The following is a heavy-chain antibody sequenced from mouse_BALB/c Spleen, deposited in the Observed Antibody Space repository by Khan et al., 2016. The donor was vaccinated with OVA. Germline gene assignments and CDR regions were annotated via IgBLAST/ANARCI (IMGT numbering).Heavy chain of an antibody. V-gene: IGHV1-18*01. CDR1: GYTFTDYN. Sequence: EVQLHQSGPELVKPGASVKISCKASGYTFTDYNMDWVKQSHGKSLEWIGDITPNNGGTIYNQKFKGKATLTVDKSSSTAYMELRSRTSEDTAVYYCTRCGHGRPLDYWGQGTTLTVSS. J-gene: IGHJ2*01. CDR2: ITPNNGGT. CDR3: TRCGHGRPLDY. D-gene: IGHD1-1*01.